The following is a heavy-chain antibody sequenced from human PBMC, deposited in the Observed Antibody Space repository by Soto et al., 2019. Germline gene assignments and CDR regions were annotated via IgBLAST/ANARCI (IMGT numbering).Heavy chain of an antibody. V-gene: IGHV4-34*01. J-gene: IGHJ6*02. Sequence: SETLSLTCAVYGGSFSGYYWSWIRQPPGKGLEWIGEINHSGSTNYNPSLKSRVTISVDTSKNQFSLKLSSVTAADTAVYYCARDPYYDFWSGYSTAPMDVWGQGTKVT. D-gene: IGHD3-3*01. CDR1: GGSFSGYY. CDR2: INHSGST. CDR3: ARDPYYDFWSGYSTAPMDV.